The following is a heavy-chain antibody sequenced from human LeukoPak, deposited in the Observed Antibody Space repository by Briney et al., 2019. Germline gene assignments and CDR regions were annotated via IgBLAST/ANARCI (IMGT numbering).Heavy chain of an antibody. Sequence: PAGSLRLSCAASGFTVSSNYMSWVRQAPGKGLEWVSVIYSGGTTYYADSVKGRFTISRDNSKNTLYLQMNSLRAEDTAVYYCAAGCCSGGSCYLPFWGQGTLVTVSS. CDR3: AAGCCSGGSCYLPF. J-gene: IGHJ4*02. CDR1: GFTVSSNY. V-gene: IGHV3-53*01. D-gene: IGHD2-15*01. CDR2: IYSGGTT.